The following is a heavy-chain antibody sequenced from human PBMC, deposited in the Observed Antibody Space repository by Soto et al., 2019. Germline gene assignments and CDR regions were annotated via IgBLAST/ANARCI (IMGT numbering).Heavy chain of an antibody. CDR3: ASGLSGDKVDQ. J-gene: IGHJ4*02. V-gene: IGHV4-30-4*01. CDR2: IYNSGNT. CDR1: GGSISDGAYY. Sequence: QVQLQESGPGLVKPSQTLSLTCTVSGGSISDGAYYWSWIRQPPGKGLEWIGHIYNSGNTYNNPSLRSRLTISLDTSKSQFSLNLNSVTAADTAVYYCASGLSGDKVDQWGQGTLVTVSP. D-gene: IGHD2-21*01.